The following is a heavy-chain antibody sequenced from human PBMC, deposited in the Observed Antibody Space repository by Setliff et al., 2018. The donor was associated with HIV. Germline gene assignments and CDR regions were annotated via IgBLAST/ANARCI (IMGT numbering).Heavy chain of an antibody. CDR1: GFTFSSYS. CDR2: ISSSSSTI. J-gene: IGHJ4*02. CDR3: ARPLGRGLDY. D-gene: IGHD7-27*01. V-gene: IGHV3-48*04. Sequence: GGSLRLSCAASGFTFSSYSMNWVRQAPGKGLEWVSYISSSSSTIYYADSVKGRFTVSRDNAKNSLYLQMNSLRVEDTAVYYCARPLGRGLDYWGQGILVTVSS.